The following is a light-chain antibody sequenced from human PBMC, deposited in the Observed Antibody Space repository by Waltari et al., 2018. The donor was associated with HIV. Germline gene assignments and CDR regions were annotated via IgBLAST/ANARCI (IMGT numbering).Light chain of an antibody. J-gene: IGLJ2*01. V-gene: IGLV10-54*04. CDR2: REN. CDR1: TENVGNPG. Sequence: QAGLTQPPSVSKGLRQTATPTSTGNTENVGNPGAPLLQQHQGHPPKLLINRENKRPSGISERFSASRSGNTASLTITGLQPEDEADYICSAWDRSLSAVVFGGGTTLIVL. CDR3: SAWDRSLSAVV.